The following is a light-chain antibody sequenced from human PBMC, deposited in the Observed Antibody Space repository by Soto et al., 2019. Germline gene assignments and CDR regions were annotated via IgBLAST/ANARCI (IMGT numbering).Light chain of an antibody. CDR3: QQSYDTPFT. Sequence: DIQMTQSPSSLSASVVDTVTISCRASQSINAYLNWYQQKPGKAPKLLIFAPSTLQSGVPARFSGSGSGTDFTLTISSLQPEDCATYYCQQSYDTPFTFGAGTKVDIK. V-gene: IGKV1-39*01. CDR2: APS. J-gene: IGKJ3*01. CDR1: QSINAY.